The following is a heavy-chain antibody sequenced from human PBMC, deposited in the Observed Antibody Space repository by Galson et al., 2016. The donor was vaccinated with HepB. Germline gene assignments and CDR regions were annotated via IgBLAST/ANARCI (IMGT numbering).Heavy chain of an antibody. Sequence: SETLSLTCTVSGASISSSANYWGWIRQSPGKGLEWIGNIYHSGTAYYNPSLKSRVTLYVDTSKNQFSLTLTSVTAADTAVYYCATLYSSVWDDPHYWGQGSLVTVSS. CDR1: GASISSSANY. CDR3: ATLYSSVWDDPHY. D-gene: IGHD6-19*01. CDR2: IYHSGTA. V-gene: IGHV4-39*01. J-gene: IGHJ4*02.